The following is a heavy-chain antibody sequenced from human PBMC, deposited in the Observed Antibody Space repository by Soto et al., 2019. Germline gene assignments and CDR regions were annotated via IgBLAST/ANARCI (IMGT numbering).Heavy chain of an antibody. CDR3: ARTARGAVTTGYFDS. V-gene: IGHV3-21*01. J-gene: IGHJ4*02. CDR1: GFTFRSYS. Sequence: EVQLVESGGGLVTPGGSLRLSCSASGFTFRSYSMNWVRQAPGKGLEWVSSISYTSTYIYYAESLKGRFTISRDNAQNALYLQMDSLRADDTAVYYCARTARGAVTTGYFDSWGQGTLVSVSS. D-gene: IGHD4-4*01. CDR2: ISYTSTYI.